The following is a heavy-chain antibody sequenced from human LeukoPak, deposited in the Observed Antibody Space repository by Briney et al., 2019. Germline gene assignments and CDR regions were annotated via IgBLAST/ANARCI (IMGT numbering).Heavy chain of an antibody. J-gene: IGHJ6*02. Sequence: ASVKVSCKASGYTVTSYGISWIRQAPGQGLEWMGWISAYNGNTNYAQKRQGRVTMTSDKSTSTAYMELRSLKSDDTAVYYCAREMGVIPMGGAYYYYGMDVWGQGTTVTVSS. CDR2: ISAYNGNT. CDR1: GYTVTSYG. CDR3: AREMGVIPMGGAYYYYGMDV. D-gene: IGHD3-10*01. V-gene: IGHV1-18*01.